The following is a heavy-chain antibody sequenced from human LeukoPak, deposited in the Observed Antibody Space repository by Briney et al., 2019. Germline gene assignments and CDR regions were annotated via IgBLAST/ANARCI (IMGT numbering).Heavy chain of an antibody. J-gene: IGHJ4*02. Sequence: PSETLSLTCTVSGGSISSSSYYWGWNRQPPGKGLEWIGSIYYSGSTYYNPSLKSRVTISVDTSKNQFSLKLSSVTAADTAVYYCARIAAAGTPRDYWGQGTLVTVSS. D-gene: IGHD6-13*01. CDR2: IYYSGST. V-gene: IGHV4-39*07. CDR3: ARIAAAGTPRDY. CDR1: GGSISSSSYY.